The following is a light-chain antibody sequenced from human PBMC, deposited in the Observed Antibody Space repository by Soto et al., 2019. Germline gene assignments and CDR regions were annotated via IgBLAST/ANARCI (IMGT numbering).Light chain of an antibody. J-gene: IGKJ1*01. V-gene: IGKV1-5*01. CDR1: QSVSIW. Sequence: DIQMTESPSTLSASVGDRVTFTCRASQSVSIWLAWYQQKPGKAPKLLISGASTLESGVPSRFSGSGSRTEFTLTISSMQPDDFATYYCKQYKNYLTFGQGNKVEIK. CDR2: GAS. CDR3: KQYKNYLT.